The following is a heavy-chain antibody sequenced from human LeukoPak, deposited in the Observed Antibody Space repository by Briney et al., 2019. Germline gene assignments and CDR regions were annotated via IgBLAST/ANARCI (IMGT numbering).Heavy chain of an antibody. CDR2: ISSSSSYI. Sequence: PGGSLRLSCAASGFTFSSYSMNWVRQAPGKGLEWVSSISSSSSYIYYADPVKGRFTISRDNAKNSLYLQMNSLRAEDTAVYYCARDGIVGATDYWGQGTLVTVSS. CDR3: ARDGIVGATDY. V-gene: IGHV3-21*01. J-gene: IGHJ4*02. D-gene: IGHD1-26*01. CDR1: GFTFSSYS.